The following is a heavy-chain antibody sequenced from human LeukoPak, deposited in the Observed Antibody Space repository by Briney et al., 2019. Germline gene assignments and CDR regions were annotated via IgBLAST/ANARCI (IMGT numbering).Heavy chain of an antibody. Sequence: SETLSLTCTVSGGSISHYYWSWIRQSPGKGLEWIGYVSNSGTTNYRPSLRGRVTVSVDTSQNRVSLKLTSMTAADTGLYCCARHHSSAYPFDYWGQGTLVTVSS. CDR3: ARHHSSAYPFDY. CDR1: GGSISHYY. V-gene: IGHV4-59*08. J-gene: IGHJ4*02. D-gene: IGHD3-22*01. CDR2: VSNSGTT.